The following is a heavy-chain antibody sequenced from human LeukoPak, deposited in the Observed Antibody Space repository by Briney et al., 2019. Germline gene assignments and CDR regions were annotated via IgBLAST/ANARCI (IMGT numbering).Heavy chain of an antibody. CDR2: IHSSGRT. CDR1: GDSMNSPY. V-gene: IGHV4-59*11. J-gene: IGHJ4*02. D-gene: IGHD2-8*01. CDR3: ARAVLMETTLFIGD. Sequence: SETLSLTCDVSGDSMNSPYWSWIRQPPRKGLECVGYIHSSGRTNQNPSLKSRVTLSVDTSKNQFSLTFNSVTAADTAVYFCARAVLMETTLFIGDWGQGTLVTASS.